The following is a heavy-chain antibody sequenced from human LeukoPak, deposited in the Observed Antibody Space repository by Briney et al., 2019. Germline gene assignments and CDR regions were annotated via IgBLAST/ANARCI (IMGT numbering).Heavy chain of an antibody. Sequence: GGSLRLSCAASGFTFSDYTMNWVRQAPGKGLELVSYISSDNTMSYADSVKGRFTISRANAKNSLYLQMNNLRAEDTAVYYCARGWWELTGLDAFDIWGQGTMVTVSS. CDR1: GFTFSDYT. CDR3: ARGWWELTGLDAFDI. J-gene: IGHJ3*02. V-gene: IGHV3-69-1*01. D-gene: IGHD1-26*01. CDR2: ISSDNTM.